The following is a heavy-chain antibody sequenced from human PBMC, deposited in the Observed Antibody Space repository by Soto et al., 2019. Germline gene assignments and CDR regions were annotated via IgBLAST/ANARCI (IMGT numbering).Heavy chain of an antibody. CDR2: MNPKNDNT. J-gene: IGHJ4*02. CDR1: GYTFTTSD. Sequence: QVQLVQSGAEVKKPGASVKVSCKASGYTFTTSDINWVRQATGQGLEWMGWMNPKNDNTGYAQKFQGRATMTKNTSISTAYLELSSLRSDDTAVYYCARGASSYDYWGQGTLVTVSS. CDR3: ARGASSYDY. D-gene: IGHD3-16*02. V-gene: IGHV1-8*01.